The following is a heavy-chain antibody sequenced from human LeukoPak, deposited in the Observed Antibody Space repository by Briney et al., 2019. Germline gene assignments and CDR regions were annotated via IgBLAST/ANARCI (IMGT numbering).Heavy chain of an antibody. Sequence: SVKVSCKASVGTFSSYAISWVRQAPGQGLEWMGGIIPIFGTANYAQKFQGRVTITADKSTSTAYMELSSLRSEDTAVYYCARGYYDSSGYYDQDWGQGTLVTVSS. J-gene: IGHJ4*02. CDR2: IIPIFGTA. D-gene: IGHD3-22*01. CDR3: ARGYYDSSGYYDQD. V-gene: IGHV1-69*06. CDR1: VGTFSSYA.